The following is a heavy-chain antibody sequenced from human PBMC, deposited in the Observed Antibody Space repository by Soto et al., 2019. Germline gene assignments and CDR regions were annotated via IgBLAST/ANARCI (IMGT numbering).Heavy chain of an antibody. Sequence: QVQLVQSGAEVKKPGASVKVSCKASGYTFTSYGISWVRQAPGQGLEWMGWIRAYNGNTIYAQKVQGRVSTTADTSTSTAYMELRSLRSDDTAVYHCARVNYDNGHAFDVSGQGTMVTDSS. CDR2: IRAYNGNT. J-gene: IGHJ3*01. V-gene: IGHV1-18*01. CDR1: GYTFTSYG. CDR3: ARVNYDNGHAFDV. D-gene: IGHD3-22*01.